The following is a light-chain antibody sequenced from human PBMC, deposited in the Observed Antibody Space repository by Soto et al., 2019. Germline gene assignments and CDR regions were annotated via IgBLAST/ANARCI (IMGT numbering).Light chain of an antibody. CDR2: DAS. Sequence: EIVLTQSPGTLSLSPGERATLSCRASQSMTSSYLAWYQQKPGQAPRLLIYDASSRATGIPDRFSGSGSGTDFTLTISRLEPEDFAVYYCQQYGNSPETFCQGTKLEIK. J-gene: IGKJ2*01. CDR3: QQYGNSPET. V-gene: IGKV3-20*01. CDR1: QSMTSSY.